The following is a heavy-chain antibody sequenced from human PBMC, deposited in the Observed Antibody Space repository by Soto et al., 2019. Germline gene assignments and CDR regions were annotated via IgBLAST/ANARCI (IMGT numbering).Heavy chain of an antibody. CDR1: GYSFTSYW. Sequence: GESLKISCKGSGYSFTSYWIGWVRQMPGKGLEWMGIIYPGDSDTRYSPSSQGQVTISADKSISTAYLQWSSLKASDTAMYYCARMGVVVVPAAPGLGFDYWGQGTLITVSS. V-gene: IGHV5-51*01. D-gene: IGHD2-2*01. CDR2: IYPGDSDT. CDR3: ARMGVVVVPAAPGLGFDY. J-gene: IGHJ4*02.